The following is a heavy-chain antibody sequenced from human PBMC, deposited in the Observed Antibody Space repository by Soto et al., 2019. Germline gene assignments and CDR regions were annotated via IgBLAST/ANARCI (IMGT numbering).Heavy chain of an antibody. D-gene: IGHD3-22*01. V-gene: IGHV1-18*01. Sequence: ASVKVSCKASGYTFTSYGISWVRQAPGQGLEWMGWISAYNGNTNYAQKLQGRVTMTTDTSTSTAYMELSSLRSEDTAVYYCARDPGQENYYDSSGYPWGQGTLVTVSS. CDR3: ARDPGQENYYDSSGYP. CDR1: GYTFTSYG. CDR2: ISAYNGNT. J-gene: IGHJ5*02.